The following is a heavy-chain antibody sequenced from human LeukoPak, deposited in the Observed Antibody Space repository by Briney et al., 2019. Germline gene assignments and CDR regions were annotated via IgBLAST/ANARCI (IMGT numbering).Heavy chain of an antibody. CDR1: GFTFNTYN. Sequence: PGGSLRLSCAASGFTFNTYNMNWLRQAPGKGLEWVSSISSSSSSYIYYADSVKGRFTISRDNAKNSLYLQMNSLRAEDTAVYYCAREHSGYDFPGRDYYYMDVWGKGTTVTVSS. V-gene: IGHV3-21*01. D-gene: IGHD5-12*01. CDR2: ISSSSSSYI. J-gene: IGHJ6*03. CDR3: AREHSGYDFPGRDYYYMDV.